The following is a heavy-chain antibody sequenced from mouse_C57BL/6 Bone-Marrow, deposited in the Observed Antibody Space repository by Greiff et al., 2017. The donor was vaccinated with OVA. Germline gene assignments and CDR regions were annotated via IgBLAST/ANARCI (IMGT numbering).Heavy chain of an antibody. J-gene: IGHJ2*01. Sequence: VQLQQSGPELVKPGASVKISCKASGYAFSSSWMNWVKQRPGKGLEWIGRIYPGDGDTNYNGKFKGKATLTADKSSSTAYMQLSSLTSEDSAVYFCARWDYGSSYDLDYWGQGTTLTVSS. CDR3: ARWDYGSSYDLDY. V-gene: IGHV1-82*01. CDR2: IYPGDGDT. D-gene: IGHD1-1*01. CDR1: GYAFSSSW.